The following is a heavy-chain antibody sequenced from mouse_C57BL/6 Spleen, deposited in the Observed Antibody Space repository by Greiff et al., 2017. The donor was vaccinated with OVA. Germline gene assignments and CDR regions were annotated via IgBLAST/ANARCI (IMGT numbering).Heavy chain of an antibody. Sequence: EVKLQESGPELVKPGASVKIPCKASGYTFTDYNMDWVKQSHGKSLEWIGDINPNNGGTIYNQKFKGKATLTVDKSSSTAYMELRSLTSEDTAVYYCARNNYYGSSYRYFDVWGTGTTVTVSS. CDR3: ARNNYYGSSYRYFDV. D-gene: IGHD1-1*01. J-gene: IGHJ1*03. CDR1: GYTFTDYN. V-gene: IGHV1-18*01. CDR2: INPNNGGT.